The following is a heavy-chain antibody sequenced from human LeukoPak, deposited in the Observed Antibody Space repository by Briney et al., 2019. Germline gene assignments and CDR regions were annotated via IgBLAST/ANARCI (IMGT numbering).Heavy chain of an antibody. CDR1: GFTFSSYE. J-gene: IGHJ4*02. V-gene: IGHV3-48*03. CDR3: ARNNWGIDY. D-gene: IGHD7-27*01. CDR2: ISSSGSTI. Sequence: GGSLRLSCAASGFTFSSYEMNWVRQAPGKGLEWVSYISSSGSTIYYADSVEGRFTISRDNAKDTLYLQMNSLRVEDTAVYYCARNNWGIDYWGQGTLVAVSS.